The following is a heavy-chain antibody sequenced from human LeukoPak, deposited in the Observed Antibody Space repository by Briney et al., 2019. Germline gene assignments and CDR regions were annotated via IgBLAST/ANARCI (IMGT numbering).Heavy chain of an antibody. D-gene: IGHD3-3*01. CDR2: IIPIFGTA. Sequence: ASVKVSCKASGGTFSSYAISWVRQAPGQGLEWMGGIIPIFGTANYAQKFQGRVTITADESTSTAYMELSSLRSEDTAVYYCARDSRYYDFWSGYYHTPDYYYGMDVWGQGTTVTVSS. CDR1: GGTFSSYA. V-gene: IGHV1-69*13. J-gene: IGHJ6*02. CDR3: ARDSRYYDFWSGYYHTPDYYYGMDV.